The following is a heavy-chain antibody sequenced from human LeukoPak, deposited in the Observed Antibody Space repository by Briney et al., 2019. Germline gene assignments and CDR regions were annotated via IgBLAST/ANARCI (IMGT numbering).Heavy chain of an antibody. CDR1: GGSISSSSYY. D-gene: IGHD6-6*01. V-gene: IGHV4-39*07. Sequence: SETLSLTCTVSGGSISSSSYYWGWIRQPPGKGLEWIGSIYYSGSTYYNPSLKSRVTISVDTSKNQFSLKLSSVTAADTAVYYCARGHSSSLQWRVVDYWGQGTLVTVSS. CDR3: ARGHSSSLQWRVVDY. CDR2: IYYSGST. J-gene: IGHJ4*02.